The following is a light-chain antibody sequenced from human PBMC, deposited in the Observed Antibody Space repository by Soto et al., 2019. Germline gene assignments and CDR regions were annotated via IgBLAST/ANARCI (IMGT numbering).Light chain of an antibody. J-gene: IGLJ2*01. CDR2: DVS. Sequence: QSALTQPRSVSGSPGQSVTISCTGTSSDIGGYKYVSWYQQHPGKAPKLIICDVSQRPSGVPDRFSGSKSGNTASLTISGLQAEDEDDYYCCSYAGSYTLLFGGGTKLTVL. CDR1: SSDIGGYKY. CDR3: CSYAGSYTLL. V-gene: IGLV2-11*01.